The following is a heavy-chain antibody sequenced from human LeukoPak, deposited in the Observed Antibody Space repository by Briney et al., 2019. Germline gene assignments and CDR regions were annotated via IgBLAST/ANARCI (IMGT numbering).Heavy chain of an antibody. CDR1: GFTFSSYE. D-gene: IGHD6-19*01. J-gene: IGHJ3*02. V-gene: IGHV3-48*03. Sequence: GSLRLSCAASGFTFSSYEMNWVRQAPGKGLEWVSYISSSGSTIYYADSVKGRFTISRDNSKNTLYLQMNSLRAEDTAVYYCARDQGSSGWYLGAFDIWGQGTMVTVSS. CDR3: ARDQGSSGWYLGAFDI. CDR2: ISSSGSTI.